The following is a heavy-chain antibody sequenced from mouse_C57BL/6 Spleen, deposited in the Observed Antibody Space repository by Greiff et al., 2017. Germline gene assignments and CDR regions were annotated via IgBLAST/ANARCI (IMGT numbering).Heavy chain of an antibody. D-gene: IGHD2-5*01. V-gene: IGHV1-82*01. Sequence: VQLQQSGPELVKPGASVKISCKASGYAFSSSWMNWVKQRPGKGLEWIGRIYPGDGDTNYNGKFKGKATLTADKSSSTAYMQLSCLTSEDSAVYFCAHSNHWYFDVWGTGTTVTVSS. CDR2: IYPGDGDT. J-gene: IGHJ1*03. CDR3: AHSNHWYFDV. CDR1: GYAFSSSW.